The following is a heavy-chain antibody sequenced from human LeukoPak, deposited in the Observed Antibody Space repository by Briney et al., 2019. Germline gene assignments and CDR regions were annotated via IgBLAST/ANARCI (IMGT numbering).Heavy chain of an antibody. D-gene: IGHD6-6*01. Sequence: SETLSLTCTVSGGSISGYYWSWIRQPPGKGLEWIGYIYTSGSTNYNPSLKSRVTISVDTSKNQFSLKLSSVTAADTAVYYCARLYSSSSSAKAPYYYYYYMDVWGKGTTVTVSS. CDR3: ARLYSSSSSAKAPYYYYYYMDV. CDR2: IYTSGST. J-gene: IGHJ6*03. V-gene: IGHV4-4*09. CDR1: GGSISGYY.